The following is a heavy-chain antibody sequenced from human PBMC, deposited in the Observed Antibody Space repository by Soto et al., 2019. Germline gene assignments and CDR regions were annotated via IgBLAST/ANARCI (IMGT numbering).Heavy chain of an antibody. CDR3: ARVINDAFDI. CDR2: IYHSGST. Sequence: QLQLQESGAGLVKPSETLSLTCTVSGGSIRSAGHSWGWIRQTPEKGLEWISYIYHSGSTFYNPSLRRRVTLSLDTYNNQFSLKVNSVTAADTAVYYCARVINDAFDIWGQGAMVIVSS. J-gene: IGHJ3*02. D-gene: IGHD3-16*01. V-gene: IGHV4-30-2*01. CDR1: GGSIRSAGHS.